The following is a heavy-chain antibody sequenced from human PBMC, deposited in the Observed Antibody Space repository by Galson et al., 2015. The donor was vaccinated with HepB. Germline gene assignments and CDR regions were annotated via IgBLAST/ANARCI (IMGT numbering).Heavy chain of an antibody. J-gene: IGHJ6*03. CDR1: GFTFSSYA. V-gene: IGHV3-23*01. CDR2: ISGSGGST. D-gene: IGHD6-19*01. CDR3: AKVGAVAGNYYYMDV. Sequence: SLRLSCAASGFTFSSYAMSWVRQAPGKGLEWVSAISGSGGSTYYADSVKGRFTISRDNSKNTLYLQMNSLRAEDTAVYYRAKVGAVAGNYYYMDVWGKGTTVTVSS.